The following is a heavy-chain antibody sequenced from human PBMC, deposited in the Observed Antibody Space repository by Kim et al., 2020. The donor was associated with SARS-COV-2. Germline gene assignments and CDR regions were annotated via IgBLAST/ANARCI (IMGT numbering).Heavy chain of an antibody. Sequence: GGSLRLSCAASGFTFSSYAMHWVRQAPGKGLEWVAVISYDGSNKYYADSVKGRFTISRDNSKNTLYLQMNSLRAEDTAVYYCARVKGGSYRRHFDYWGQGTLVTVSS. J-gene: IGHJ4*02. CDR2: ISYDGSNK. CDR3: ARVKGGSYRRHFDY. V-gene: IGHV3-30-3*01. CDR1: GFTFSSYA. D-gene: IGHD1-26*01.